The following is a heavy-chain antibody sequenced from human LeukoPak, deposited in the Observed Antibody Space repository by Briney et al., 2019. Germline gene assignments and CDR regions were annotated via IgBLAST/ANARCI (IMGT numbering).Heavy chain of an antibody. CDR1: GGSISSYY. Sequence: SETLSLTCTVSGGSISSYYWSWIRQPPGKGLEWIGYIYYSGSTYYNPSLKSRVTISVDTSKNQFSLKLSSVTAADTAVYYCARRVGSSVHLDYWGQGTLVTVSS. V-gene: IGHV4-59*04. CDR3: ARRVGSSVHLDY. CDR2: IYYSGST. D-gene: IGHD6-6*01. J-gene: IGHJ4*02.